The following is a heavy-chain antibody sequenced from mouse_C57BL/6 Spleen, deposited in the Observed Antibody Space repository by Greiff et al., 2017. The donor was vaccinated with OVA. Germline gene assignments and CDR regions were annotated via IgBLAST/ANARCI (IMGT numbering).Heavy chain of an antibody. J-gene: IGHJ3*01. Sequence: QVQLQQPGAELVRPGSSVKLSCKASGYTFTSYWMDWEKQRPGQGLEWIGNIYPSDSETHYNQKFKDKATLTVDKSSSTAYMQLSSLTSEDSAVYYCASPYSNYGFAYWGQGTLVTVSA. CDR3: ASPYSNYGFAY. CDR2: IYPSDSET. V-gene: IGHV1-61*01. CDR1: GYTFTSYW. D-gene: IGHD2-5*01.